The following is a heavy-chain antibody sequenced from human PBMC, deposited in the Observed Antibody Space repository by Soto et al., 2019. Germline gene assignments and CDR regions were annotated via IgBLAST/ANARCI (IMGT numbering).Heavy chain of an antibody. V-gene: IGHV4-31*03. CDR1: GGSISSGGYY. J-gene: IGHJ5*02. CDR3: ARVGGINWFDH. CDR2: VYYSGST. D-gene: IGHD1-20*01. Sequence: QVQLQESGPGLVKPSQTLSLTCTVSGGSISSGGYYWSWIRQHPGKGLEWIGYVYYSGSTYYNPSRKSRVAISVDTSKNQFSLKRSAVTAADPAVYYCARVGGINWFDHWGQGTLVTVSS.